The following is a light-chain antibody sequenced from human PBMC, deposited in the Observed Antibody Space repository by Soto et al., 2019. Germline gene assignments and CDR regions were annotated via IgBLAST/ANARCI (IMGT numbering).Light chain of an antibody. V-gene: IGKV3-11*01. CDR1: QSVSSY. CDR3: QQRSVWPLT. Sequence: IVLPQSPGTLSLSPGERATLSCRASQSVSSYLAWYQQKPGQAPRLLIYDASNRATGIPARFSGSGSGTDFALTISSLEPEDFAVYYCQQRSVWPLTFGGGTKVDI. CDR2: DAS. J-gene: IGKJ4*01.